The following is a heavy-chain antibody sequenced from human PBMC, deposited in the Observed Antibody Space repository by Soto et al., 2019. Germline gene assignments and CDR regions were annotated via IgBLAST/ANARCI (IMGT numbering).Heavy chain of an antibody. CDR1: GGSISSSNW. CDR3: ARAWPSVDSYGSGVMDV. J-gene: IGHJ6*02. D-gene: IGHD5-18*01. CDR2: IYHSGST. Sequence: QVQLQESGPGLVKPSGTLSVTCAVSGGSISSSNWWNLVRQPPGKGLEWIGEIYHSGSTNYNPSLRSRVTISLDKSKNQFSLRVKSVTAADTAEYYCARAWPSVDSYGSGVMDVWGQGTTVTVSS. V-gene: IGHV4-4*02.